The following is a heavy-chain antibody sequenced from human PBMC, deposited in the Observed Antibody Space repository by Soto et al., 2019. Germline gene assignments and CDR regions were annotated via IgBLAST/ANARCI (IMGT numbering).Heavy chain of an antibody. V-gene: IGHV4-59*08. CDR3: ATYDVDTAMDH. CDR1: SGPISLYY. J-gene: IGHJ4*02. Sequence: PSETLSLTFTVSSGPISLYYWTWIRQPPGKGLEWIGYIYYSGSTNYNPSLKSRVTMSIDTSKNQFSLKLTSVTAADTAVYYCATYDVDTAMDHWGQGTLVTVS. CDR2: IYYSGST. D-gene: IGHD5-18*01.